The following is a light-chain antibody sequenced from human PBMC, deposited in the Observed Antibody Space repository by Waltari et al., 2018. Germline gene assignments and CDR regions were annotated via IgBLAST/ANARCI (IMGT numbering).Light chain of an antibody. Sequence: DIQLTQSPSFLSASVGHRFTITCRASQGIGSYLAWYQQKPGKAPILLSYSASTSQSRVPSRFSGSYSGTEFTHTISSLPPEDFASYFCQQLHSYPRTFGGGTKMEI. CDR3: QQLHSYPRT. CDR1: QGIGSY. J-gene: IGKJ4*01. CDR2: SAS. V-gene: IGKV1-9*01.